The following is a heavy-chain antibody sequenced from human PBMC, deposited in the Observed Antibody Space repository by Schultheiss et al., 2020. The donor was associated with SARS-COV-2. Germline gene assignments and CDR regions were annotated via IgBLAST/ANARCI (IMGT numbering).Heavy chain of an antibody. V-gene: IGHV4-39*01. D-gene: IGHD4-17*01. CDR2: IYHSGST. Sequence: SETLSLTCTVSGGSISSGGYYWTWIRQHPRKGLEWIGEIYHSGSTYYNPSLKSRVTISVDTSKNQFSLKLSSVTAADTAVYYCAGGIGYGDNFDYWGQGTLVTVSS. CDR3: AGGIGYGDNFDY. CDR1: GGSISSGGYY. J-gene: IGHJ4*02.